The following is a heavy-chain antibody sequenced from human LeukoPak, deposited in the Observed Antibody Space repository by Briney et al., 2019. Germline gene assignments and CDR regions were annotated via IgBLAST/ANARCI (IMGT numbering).Heavy chain of an antibody. J-gene: IGHJ3*02. CDR2: IYSGGST. CDR1: GFTVSSNY. Sequence: PGGSLRLSCAASGFTVSSNYMSWVRQAPGKGLEWVSVIYSGGSTYYADSVKGRFTISRDNSKNTLYLQMNSLRAEDTAVYYCARIITMIVVAEGAFDIWGQGTMVTVSS. D-gene: IGHD3-22*01. V-gene: IGHV3-53*01. CDR3: ARIITMIVVAEGAFDI.